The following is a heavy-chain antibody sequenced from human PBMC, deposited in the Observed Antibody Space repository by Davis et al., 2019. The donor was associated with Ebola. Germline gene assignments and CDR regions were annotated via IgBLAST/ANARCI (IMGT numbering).Heavy chain of an antibody. CDR3: ARVDIVVVPAAIGYYYYMDV. CDR2: ISGSSSYL. D-gene: IGHD2-2*02. J-gene: IGHJ6*03. CDR1: GFTFSSYS. Sequence: GESLKISCAASGFTFSSYSMIWVRQAPGKGLEWVSSISGSSSYLYYADSVKGRFSISRDNAKNSLFLQMNSLRAEDTAVYYCARVDIVVVPAAIGYYYYMDVWGKGTTVTVSS. V-gene: IGHV3-21*01.